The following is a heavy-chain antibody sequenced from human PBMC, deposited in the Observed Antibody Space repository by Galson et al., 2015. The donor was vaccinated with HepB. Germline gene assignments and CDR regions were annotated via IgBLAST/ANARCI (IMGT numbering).Heavy chain of an antibody. Sequence: SLRLSCAASGFTFSSYAMHWVRQAPGKGLEWVAVISYDGSNKYYADSVKGRFTISRDNSKNTLYLQMNSLRAEDTAVYYCASPEQLAGPYDYWGQGTLVTVSS. CDR1: GFTFSSYA. CDR3: ASPEQLAGPYDY. J-gene: IGHJ4*02. V-gene: IGHV3-30-3*01. CDR2: ISYDGSNK. D-gene: IGHD6-6*01.